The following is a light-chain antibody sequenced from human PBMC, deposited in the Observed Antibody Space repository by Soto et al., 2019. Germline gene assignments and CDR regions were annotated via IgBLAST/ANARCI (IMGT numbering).Light chain of an antibody. V-gene: IGKV1-5*01. Sequence: DIQMTQSPCTLSASVGHRVTITCRASQSISSWLAWYQQRPGKAPNLLIYGASTLESGVPSRFRGSGSGTEFTLTISRLQPDDFTTYXXXXXXXXXWTFGQGTKVDIK. CDR2: GAS. CDR1: QSISSW. J-gene: IGKJ1*01. CDR3: XXXXXXXWT.